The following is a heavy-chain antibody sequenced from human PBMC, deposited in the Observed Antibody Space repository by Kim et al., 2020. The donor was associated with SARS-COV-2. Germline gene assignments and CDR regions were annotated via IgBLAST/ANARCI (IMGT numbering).Heavy chain of an antibody. D-gene: IGHD6-13*01. CDR3: ASRGYYIDF. CDR2: ISSTGSII. CDR1: GFTFSSYA. V-gene: IGHV3-48*02. J-gene: IGHJ4*02. Sequence: GGSLRLSCAASGFTFSSYAMTWVRQAPGKGLEWVSFISSTGSIIYYADSVEGRFPISRDNAKNSVSLQMNSLRDEDTAMYYCASRGYYIDFWGQGTLVTV.